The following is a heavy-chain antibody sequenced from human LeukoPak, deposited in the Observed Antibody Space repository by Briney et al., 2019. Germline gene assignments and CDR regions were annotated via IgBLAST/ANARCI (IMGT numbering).Heavy chain of an antibody. CDR2: ISYDGSNK. CDR1: GFTFSSYA. Sequence: QSGGSLRLSCAASGFTFSSYAMHWVRQAPGKGLEWVAVISYDGSNKYYADSVKGRFTISRDNSKNTLYLQMNSLRAEDTAVYYCARDQYSSSWDDAFDIWGQGTMVTVSS. J-gene: IGHJ3*02. V-gene: IGHV3-30-3*01. CDR3: ARDQYSSSWDDAFDI. D-gene: IGHD6-13*01.